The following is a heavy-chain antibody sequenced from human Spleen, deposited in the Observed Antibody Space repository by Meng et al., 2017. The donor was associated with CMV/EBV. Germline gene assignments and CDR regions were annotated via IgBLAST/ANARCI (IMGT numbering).Heavy chain of an antibody. J-gene: IGHJ3*02. Sequence: GGSLRLSCVASGFTFSSYEMNWVRQAPGKGLEWVSYISSSASTIYYADSVKGRFTVSRDNAKNSLSLQMNSLRAEDTAIHYCARVYSSSWGGAFDIWGQGTTVTVSS. CDR3: ARVYSSSWGGAFDI. D-gene: IGHD6-13*01. CDR1: GFTFSSYE. CDR2: ISSSASTI. V-gene: IGHV3-48*03.